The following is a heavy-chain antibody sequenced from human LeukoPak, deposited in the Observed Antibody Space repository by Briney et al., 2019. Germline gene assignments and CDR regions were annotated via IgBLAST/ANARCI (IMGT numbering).Heavy chain of an antibody. D-gene: IGHD3-22*01. J-gene: IGHJ4*02. Sequence: GGSLRLSCAASGFTFSSYAMSWVRQAPGKGLEWVSAISGSGGSTYYADSVKGRFTISRDNSKNTLYLQMNSLRAEDTAVYYCARDGAYYYDSSGSDGVRVDYWGQGTLVTVSS. V-gene: IGHV3-23*01. CDR3: ARDGAYYYDSSGSDGVRVDY. CDR1: GFTFSSYA. CDR2: ISGSGGST.